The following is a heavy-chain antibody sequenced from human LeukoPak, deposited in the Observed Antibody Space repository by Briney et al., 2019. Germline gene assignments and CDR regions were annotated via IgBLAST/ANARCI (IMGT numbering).Heavy chain of an antibody. D-gene: IGHD2-15*01. CDR1: GGSISIGGYS. CDR3: ATAAGHYYYGMDV. J-gene: IGHJ6*02. CDR2: IYYSGST. V-gene: IGHV4-31*03. Sequence: SETLSLTCTVSGGSISIGGYSWSWLRQHPGKGLEWIVYIYYSGSTYYNPSLKSRVTISVYTSKNQFSLKLSSVTAADTAVYYCATAAGHYYYGMDVWGQGTTVTVSS.